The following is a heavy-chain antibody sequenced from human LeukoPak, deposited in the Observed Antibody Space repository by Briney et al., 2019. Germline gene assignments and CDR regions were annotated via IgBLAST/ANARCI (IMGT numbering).Heavy chain of an antibody. V-gene: IGHV4-61*02. D-gene: IGHD3-10*01. CDR2: IYTSGST. CDR1: GGSISSGSYY. Sequence: SETLSLTCTVSGGSISSGSYYWSWIRQPAGKGLEWIGRIYTSGSTNYNPSLKSRVTISVDTSKNQFSLKLSSVTAADTAVYYCARDYLDPRIHHYYGSGSPGANWFDPWGQGTLVTVSS. CDR3: ARDYLDPRIHHYYGSGSPGANWFDP. J-gene: IGHJ5*02.